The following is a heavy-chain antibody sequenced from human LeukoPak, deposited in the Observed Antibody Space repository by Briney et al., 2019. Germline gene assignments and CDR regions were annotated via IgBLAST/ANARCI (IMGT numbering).Heavy chain of an antibody. D-gene: IGHD7-27*01. CDR3: ARLGRGAAYFDY. J-gene: IGHJ4*02. CDR1: GYNFPFYW. Sequence: GGPLRFSVRGLGYNFPFYWIAGGGRLPGQGREGMGIIYPDDSNTIYGPSFQGQVTISADKSISTAYLQWSSLKASDTAMYYCARLGRGAAYFDYWGQGTLVTVSS. CDR2: IYPDDSNT. V-gene: IGHV5-51*03.